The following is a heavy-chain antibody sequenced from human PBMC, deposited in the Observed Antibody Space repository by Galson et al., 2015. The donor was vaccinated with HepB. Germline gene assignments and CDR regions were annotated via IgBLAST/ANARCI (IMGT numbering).Heavy chain of an antibody. CDR3: TTDPSIAVAEFYYYYGMDV. CDR1: GFTFSNAW. Sequence: SLRLSCAASGFTFSNAWMNWVRQAPGKGLEWVGRIKSKTDGGTTDYAAPVKGRFTISRDDSKNTLYLQMNSLKTEDTAVYYCTTDPSIAVAEFYYYYGMDVWGQGTTVTVSS. CDR2: IKSKTDGGTT. J-gene: IGHJ6*02. V-gene: IGHV3-15*07. D-gene: IGHD6-19*01.